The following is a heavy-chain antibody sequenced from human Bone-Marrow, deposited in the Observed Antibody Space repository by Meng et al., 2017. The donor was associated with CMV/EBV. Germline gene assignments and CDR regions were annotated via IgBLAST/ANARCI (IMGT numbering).Heavy chain of an antibody. CDR3: ATGVRIVRMAADETVGDDY. CDR2: ISSGSSTI. D-gene: IGHD6-13*01. Sequence: GALKISCAASGFTFSFYSMNWVRQTPGKGLEWVSYISSGSSTIFYADSVMGRFTISRDNAKNSLYLQMNNLRAEDTAVYYCATGVRIVRMAADETVGDDYWGQGTLVTVSS. J-gene: IGHJ4*02. CDR1: GFTFSFYS. V-gene: IGHV3-48*04.